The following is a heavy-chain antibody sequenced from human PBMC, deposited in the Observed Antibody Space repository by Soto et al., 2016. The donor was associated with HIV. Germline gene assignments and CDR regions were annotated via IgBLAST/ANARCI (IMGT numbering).Heavy chain of an antibody. CDR3: AKGPPPLLYRSPLRRIDH. CDR1: GFTFSSYS. V-gene: IGHV3-23*01. CDR2: ISDSGYDT. Sequence: EVQLLESGGGLGQPGGSLRISCVVSGFTFSSYSMSWVRQAPGKGLEWVSAISDSGYDTYYADSVKGRFTISRDNSKNTLFLQMNSLRDEDTAVYYCAKGPPPLLYRSPLRRIDHWGQGTLVTVSS. J-gene: IGHJ4*02. D-gene: IGHD6-13*01.